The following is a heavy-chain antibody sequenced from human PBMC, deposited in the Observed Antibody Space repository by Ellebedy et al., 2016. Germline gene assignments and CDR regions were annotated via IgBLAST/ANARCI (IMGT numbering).Heavy chain of an antibody. CDR2: ISTDGSSS. CDR1: GFTFNSYW. J-gene: IGHJ4*02. D-gene: IGHD1-1*01. CDR3: VREGTDWNLDY. Sequence: GESLKISCAASGFTFNSYWMHWVRQAPGKGLVWVSRISTDGSSSTYADSVKGRFTISRDNAKNSLFLEMNSLRAEDTAVYYCVREGTDWNLDYWGQGTLVSVSP. V-gene: IGHV3-74*01.